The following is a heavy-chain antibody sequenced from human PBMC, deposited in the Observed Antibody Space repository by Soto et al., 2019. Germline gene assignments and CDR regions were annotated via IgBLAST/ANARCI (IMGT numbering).Heavy chain of an antibody. CDR2: IYPGDSDT. V-gene: IGHV5-51*01. CDR1: GYSFTSYW. CDR3: ARRRYYDSSGYLYYYYGMAV. Sequence: GEALKISGKGSGYSFTSYWSGWVRQMTGKGLEWMGIIYPGDSDTRYSPSFQGQVTISADKSISTAYLQWSSLKASDTAMYYCARRRYYDSSGYLYYYYGMAVWGQGTTVTVSS. D-gene: IGHD3-22*01. J-gene: IGHJ6*02.